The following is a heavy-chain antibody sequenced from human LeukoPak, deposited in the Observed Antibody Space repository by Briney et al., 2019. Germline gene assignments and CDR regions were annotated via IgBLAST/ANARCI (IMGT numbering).Heavy chain of an antibody. J-gene: IGHJ4*02. CDR3: ARCYGSGSYYNGRIAY. CDR2: ISYDGSNK. CDR1: GFTFSSYA. D-gene: IGHD3-10*01. Sequence: PGGSLRLSCAASGFTFSSYAMRWVRQAPGKGLGWVAVISYDGSNKYYADSVKGRFTISRDNSKNTLYLQMNSLRAEDTAVYYCARCYGSGSYYNGRIAYWGQGTLVTVSS. V-gene: IGHV3-30*04.